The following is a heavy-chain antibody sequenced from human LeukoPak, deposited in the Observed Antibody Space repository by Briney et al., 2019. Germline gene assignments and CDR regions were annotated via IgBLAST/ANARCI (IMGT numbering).Heavy chain of an antibody. CDR2: ISGSGTST. J-gene: IGHJ3*02. D-gene: IGHD4-23*01. Sequence: PGGSLRLSCAASGFTFSSYAMSWVRQAPGKGLEWVSSISGSGTSTYYADSAKGRFTISRDNSKNTLYLQMNSLRAEDTALYSCAKDYGGNSDAFDIWGQGTVVTVSS. CDR1: GFTFSSYA. V-gene: IGHV3-23*01. CDR3: AKDYGGNSDAFDI.